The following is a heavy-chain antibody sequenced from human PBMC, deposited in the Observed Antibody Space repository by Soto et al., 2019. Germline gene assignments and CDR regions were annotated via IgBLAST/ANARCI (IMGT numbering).Heavy chain of an antibody. V-gene: IGHV3-30*18. CDR1: GFTFNNYG. J-gene: IGHJ4*02. D-gene: IGHD3-22*01. CDR3: AKDNRFYYYDSSGHDS. Sequence: QVQLVESGGGVVQPGRSLRLSCAASGFTFNNYGMHWVRQAPGKGLEWVAVISYDGNNKYYADSVKGRFTISRDNSTNTMYMQMNSLRAEDTAVYYCAKDNRFYYYDSSGHDSWGQGALVTVSS. CDR2: ISYDGNNK.